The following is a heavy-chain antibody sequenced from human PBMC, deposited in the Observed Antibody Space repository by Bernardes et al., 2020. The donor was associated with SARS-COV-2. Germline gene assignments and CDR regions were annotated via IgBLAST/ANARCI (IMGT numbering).Heavy chain of an antibody. CDR2: INSDGSST. Sequence: GGSLRLSCAASGFTFSSYWMHWVRQAPGKGLVWVSRINSDGSSTSYADSVKGRFTISRDNAKNTLYLQMNSLRAEDTAVYYCAREHSSSWPGYYYYYYGMDVWGQGTTVTVSS. CDR3: AREHSSSWPGYYYYYYGMDV. CDR1: GFTFSSYW. V-gene: IGHV3-74*01. J-gene: IGHJ6*02. D-gene: IGHD6-13*01.